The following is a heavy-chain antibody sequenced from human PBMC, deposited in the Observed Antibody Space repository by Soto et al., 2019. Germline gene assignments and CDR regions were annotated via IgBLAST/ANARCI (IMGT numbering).Heavy chain of an antibody. V-gene: IGHV3-74*01. CDR3: ARDRYCSGGSCYYGDYYMDV. Sequence: GSLRLSCAASGFTFRTYWMYWVRQAPGKGLVWVSRLDPEGGNTIYADSVKGRFTISRDNARNTLYLQMESLRGEDTAVYYCARDRYCSGGSCYYGDYYMDVWGKGTTVTVSS. CDR2: LDPEGGNT. CDR1: GFTFRTYW. D-gene: IGHD2-15*01. J-gene: IGHJ6*03.